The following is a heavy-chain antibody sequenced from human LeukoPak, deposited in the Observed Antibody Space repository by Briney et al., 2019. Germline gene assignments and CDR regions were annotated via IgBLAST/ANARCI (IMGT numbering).Heavy chain of an antibody. J-gene: IGHJ6*03. CDR2: INHSGST. CDR3: ARTWGYYYYYMDV. CDR1: GGSFSGDY. Sequence: SETLSLTCAVYGGSFSGDYWNWIRQPPGKGLEWIGEINHSGSTNYNPSLKSRVTISVDTSKNQFSLKLSSVTAADTAVYYCARTWGYYYYYMDVWGKGTTVTVSS. V-gene: IGHV4-34*01. D-gene: IGHD3-16*01.